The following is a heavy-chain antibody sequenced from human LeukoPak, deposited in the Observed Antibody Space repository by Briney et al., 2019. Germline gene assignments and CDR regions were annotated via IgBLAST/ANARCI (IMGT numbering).Heavy chain of an antibody. V-gene: IGHV1-69*06. J-gene: IGHJ5*02. CDR3: AVSGDAVGSDWFDP. CDR2: IIPIFGTA. Sequence: GASVKVSCKASGYTFTGYYMHWVRQAPGQGLEWMGGIIPIFGTANYAQKFQGRVTITADKSTSTAYMELSSLRSEDTAVYYCAVSGDAVGSDWFDPWGQGTLVTVSS. CDR1: GYTFTGYY. D-gene: IGHD1-26*01.